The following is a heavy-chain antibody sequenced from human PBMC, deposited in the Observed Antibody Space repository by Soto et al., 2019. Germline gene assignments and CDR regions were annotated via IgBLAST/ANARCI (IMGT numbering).Heavy chain of an antibody. J-gene: IGHJ4*02. V-gene: IGHV1-18*01. CDR1: GYTFTSYG. D-gene: IGHD6-6*01. Sequence: ASVKVSCKASGYTFTSYGISWVRQAPGQGLEWMGWISAYNGNTNYAQKLQGRVTMTTDTSTSTAYMELRSLRSDDTAVYYCARVRYSSSSSPFDYWGQGTLVTVSS. CDR2: ISAYNGNT. CDR3: ARVRYSSSSSPFDY.